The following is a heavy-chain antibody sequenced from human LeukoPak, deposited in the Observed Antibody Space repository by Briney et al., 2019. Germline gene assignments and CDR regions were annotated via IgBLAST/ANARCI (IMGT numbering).Heavy chain of an antibody. V-gene: IGHV3-23*01. D-gene: IGHD3-3*01. CDR3: ATTPPRVYDFWSGYPPDYFDY. CDR2: ISGSGGST. J-gene: IGHJ4*02. Sequence: GGSLRLSCAAPGFTSSSYAMSWVRQAPGKGLEWVSAISGSGGSTYYADSVKGRFTISRDNSKDTLYLQMNSLRAEDTAVYYCATTPPRVYDFWSGYPPDYFDYWGQGTLVTVSS. CDR1: GFTSSSYA.